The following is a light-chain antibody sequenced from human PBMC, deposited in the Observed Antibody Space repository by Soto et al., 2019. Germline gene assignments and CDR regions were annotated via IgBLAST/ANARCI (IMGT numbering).Light chain of an antibody. CDR1: QSISSW. Sequence: IHLTQSPSTLSASLLYSVTMPCRASQSISSWLAWYQQKPGKAPKLLIYDASSLESGVPSRFSGSGSGTEFTLTISSLQPDDFATYYCQQYNSYSPTFGQGTKVDIK. CDR2: DAS. CDR3: QQYNSYSPT. V-gene: IGKV1-5*01. J-gene: IGKJ1*01.